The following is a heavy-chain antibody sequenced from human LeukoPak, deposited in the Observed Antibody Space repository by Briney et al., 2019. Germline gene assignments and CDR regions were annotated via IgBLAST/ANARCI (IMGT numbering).Heavy chain of an antibody. CDR3: AELGITMIGGV. CDR2: INWNGGST. Sequence: PGGSLRLSCAASGFTFDDYGMSWVRQAPGKGLEWVSGINWNGGSTGYADSVKGRFTISRDNAKNSLYLQMNSLSAEDTAVYYCAELGITMIGGVWGKGTTVTISS. D-gene: IGHD3-10*02. V-gene: IGHV3-20*04. J-gene: IGHJ6*04. CDR1: GFTFDDYG.